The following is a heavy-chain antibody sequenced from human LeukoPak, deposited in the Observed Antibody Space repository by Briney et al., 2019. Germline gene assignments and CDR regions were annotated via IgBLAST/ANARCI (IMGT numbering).Heavy chain of an antibody. D-gene: IGHD1-1*01. J-gene: IGHJ5*02. Sequence: SETLSLTCTVSGGSISTYYWSWIPQPPGKGLEWIGYVYYSGSTNYNPSLKSRVTISVDTSKNQFSLNLSSVTAADTAVYYCARTTHLWFDPWGQGTLVTVSS. CDR1: GGSISTYY. CDR2: VYYSGST. CDR3: ARTTHLWFDP. V-gene: IGHV4-59*01.